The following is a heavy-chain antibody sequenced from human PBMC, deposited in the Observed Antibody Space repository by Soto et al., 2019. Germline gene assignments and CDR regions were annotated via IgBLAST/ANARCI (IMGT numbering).Heavy chain of an antibody. J-gene: IGHJ4*02. CDR1: GYSFTNYW. CDR2: IYPGDSDT. V-gene: IGHV5-51*03. CDR3: ARPTRDGYGPEAYYFDI. D-gene: IGHD5-12*01. Sequence: EVHLVQSGAEVKKPGESLKISCKASGYSFTNYWIAWVRHMPGKGLEWMGIIYPGDSDTRYSPSFQGQVTISADKSITTAYLHWGSLNASDNTMYYCARPTRDGYGPEAYYFDIWGQGTLVTVSS.